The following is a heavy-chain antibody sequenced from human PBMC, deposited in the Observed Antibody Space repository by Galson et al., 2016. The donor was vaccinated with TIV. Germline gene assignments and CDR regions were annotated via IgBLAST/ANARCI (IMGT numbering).Heavy chain of an antibody. CDR1: GFTFSNYN. CDR3: ARTGNYYHYAMDV. Sequence: SLRLSCAASGFTFSNYNMNWVRQAPGKGLEWVSSISSTSNYIYYGDPVEDRFTISRDNAENSLHLHMNSLRAEDTAIYFCARTGNYYHYAMDVWGQGTTVTVSS. D-gene: IGHD7-27*01. V-gene: IGHV3-21*01. CDR2: ISSTSNYI. J-gene: IGHJ6*02.